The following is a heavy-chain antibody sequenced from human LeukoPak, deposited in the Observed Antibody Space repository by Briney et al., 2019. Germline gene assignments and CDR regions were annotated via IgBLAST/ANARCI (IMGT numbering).Heavy chain of an antibody. V-gene: IGHV1-69*13. Sequence: SAKVSCKASGGTFSSYAISWVRQAPGQGLEWMGGIIPIFGTANYAQKFQGRVTITADESTSTAYMELSSLRSEDTAVYYCARGPQYDFWSGYSSPGYYYYMDVWGKGTTVTVSS. J-gene: IGHJ6*03. CDR2: IIPIFGTA. CDR3: ARGPQYDFWSGYSSPGYYYYMDV. CDR1: GGTFSSYA. D-gene: IGHD3-3*01.